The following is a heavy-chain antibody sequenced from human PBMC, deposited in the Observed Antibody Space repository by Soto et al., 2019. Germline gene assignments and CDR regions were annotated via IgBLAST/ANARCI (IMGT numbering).Heavy chain of an antibody. CDR1: GGSISSYY. J-gene: IGHJ3*02. Sequence: PSETLSLTCTVSGGSISSYYWSWIRQPPGKGLEWIGYIYYSGSTNYNPSLKSRVTISVDTSKNQFSLKLSSVTAADTAVYYCARDYCSGGSCYEAFDIWGQGTMVTVS. CDR2: IYYSGST. V-gene: IGHV4-59*01. D-gene: IGHD2-15*01. CDR3: ARDYCSGGSCYEAFDI.